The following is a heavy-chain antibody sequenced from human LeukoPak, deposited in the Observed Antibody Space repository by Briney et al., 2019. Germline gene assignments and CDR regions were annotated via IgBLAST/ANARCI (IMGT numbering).Heavy chain of an antibody. CDR3: ARDSHYYDTSGYPDY. V-gene: IGHV1-18*01. J-gene: IGHJ4*02. Sequence: GASVKVSCKASGYTFATYGISWVRQAPGQGLEWMGWISAYNGNTNYAQNLQGRVTMTTDTSTSTAYMGLRSLRSDDTAVYYCARDSHYYDTSGYPDYWGQGTLVTVSS. CDR2: ISAYNGNT. D-gene: IGHD3-22*01. CDR1: GYTFATYG.